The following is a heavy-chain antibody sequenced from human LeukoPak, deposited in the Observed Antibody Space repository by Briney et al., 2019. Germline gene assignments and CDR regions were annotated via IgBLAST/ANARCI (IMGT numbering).Heavy chain of an antibody. D-gene: IGHD3-22*01. CDR3: ARGYYYDSSGYYGFDY. CDR1: GYSLSSGYY. CDR2: IYYSGST. Sequence: PSETLSLTCTVSGYSLSSGYYWSWIRQPPGKGLEWIGYIYYSGSTNYNPSLKSRVTISVDTSKNQFSLKLSSVTAADTAVYYCARGYYYDSSGYYGFDYWGQGTLVTVSS. V-gene: IGHV4-61*01. J-gene: IGHJ4*02.